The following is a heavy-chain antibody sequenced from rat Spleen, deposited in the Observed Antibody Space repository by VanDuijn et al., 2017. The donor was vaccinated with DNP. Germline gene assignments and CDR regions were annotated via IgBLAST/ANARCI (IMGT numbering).Heavy chain of an antibody. V-gene: IGHV5-7*01. J-gene: IGHJ3*01. Sequence: EVQLVESGGGLVQPGRSLKLSCVTSGSTFSDFNMVWVRQAPKKGLEWVATISYDGSRTNYRESVKGRFTISRDNAKSTLYLQMDSLRSEDTATYYCTIYYNTGDNWFAYWGQGTLVTVSS. CDR1: GSTFSDFN. CDR3: TIYYNTGDNWFAY. CDR2: ISYDGSRT. D-gene: IGHD1-1*01.